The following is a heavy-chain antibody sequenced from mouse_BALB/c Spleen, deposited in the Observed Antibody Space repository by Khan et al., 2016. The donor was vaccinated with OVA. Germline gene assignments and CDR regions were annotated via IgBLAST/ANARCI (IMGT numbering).Heavy chain of an antibody. J-gene: IGHJ3*01. CDR1: GFTFSNYA. Sequence: EVKLEESGGGLVKPGGSLKLSCAASGFTFSNYAMSWVRQSPEKRLEWVASISSGDSTYYPDSVKGRFTISRDNAKNILYLQMNSLSSEDTAMYYCARDDWFAYWGQGTLVTVSA. V-gene: IGHV5-6-5*01. CDR2: ISSGDST. CDR3: ARDDWFAY.